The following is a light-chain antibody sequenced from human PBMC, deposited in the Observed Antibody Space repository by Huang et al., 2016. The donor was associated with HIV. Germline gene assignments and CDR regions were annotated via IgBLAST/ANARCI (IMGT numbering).Light chain of an antibody. Sequence: DIQMTQSPSSLSASVGDRVIITCRASQCISSYLNWYQQQPGKAPSLLIYAASSLQSGVPSRFSGSGSGTDFILTIRSLQPEDFATYYCQQSYSNTFTFGAGTKVDVK. V-gene: IGKV1-39*01. CDR1: QCISSY. CDR2: AAS. CDR3: QQSYSNTFT. J-gene: IGKJ3*01.